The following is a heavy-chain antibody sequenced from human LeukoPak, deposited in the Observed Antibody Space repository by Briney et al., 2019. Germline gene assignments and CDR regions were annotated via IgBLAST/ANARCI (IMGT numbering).Heavy chain of an antibody. D-gene: IGHD3-22*01. CDR3: ASLNVDSIAYYYVPNWFDP. Sequence: GGSLILSCAASGFTFSSYWMSWVRQAPGKGLEWVANIKQDGSEKFYVDSVKGRFTISRDNAKKSLFLQMNSLTAEDTAVYYCASLNVDSIAYYYVPNWFDPWGQGTLVTVSS. CDR2: IKQDGSEK. CDR1: GFTFSSYW. J-gene: IGHJ5*02. V-gene: IGHV3-7*01.